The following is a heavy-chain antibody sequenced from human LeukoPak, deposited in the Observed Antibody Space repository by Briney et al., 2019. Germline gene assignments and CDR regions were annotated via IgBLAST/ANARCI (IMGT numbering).Heavy chain of an antibody. Sequence: SETLSLTCAVYGGSFSGYYWSWIRQPPGKGLEWIGEINHSGSTNYNPSLKSRVTISVDTSKNQFSLKLSSVTAADTAVYYCSTRGWYKLRGGYFDYWGQGTLVTVSS. D-gene: IGHD6-19*01. V-gene: IGHV4-34*01. J-gene: IGHJ4*02. CDR1: GGSFSGYY. CDR2: INHSGST. CDR3: STRGWYKLRGGYFDY.